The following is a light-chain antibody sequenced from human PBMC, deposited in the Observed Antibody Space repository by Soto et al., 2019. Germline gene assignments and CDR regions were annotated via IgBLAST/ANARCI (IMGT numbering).Light chain of an antibody. V-gene: IGKV1-5*03. CDR2: KAY. Sequence: IQTTQSPSLLSGSVGVRVTITCRASQTISSWLAWYQQKPGKAPKLLIYKAYSLESGVPSRFSGSGSGTEFTLTISSLQPDDFATYYCQQYNSYPWTFGQGTTVEIK. CDR1: QTISSW. J-gene: IGKJ1*01. CDR3: QQYNSYPWT.